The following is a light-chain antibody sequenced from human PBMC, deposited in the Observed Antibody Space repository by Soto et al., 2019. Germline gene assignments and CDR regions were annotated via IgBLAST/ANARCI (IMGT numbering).Light chain of an antibody. CDR2: DAS. V-gene: IGKV3-11*01. J-gene: IGKJ4*01. CDR3: QQRSNWFT. Sequence: IVMTQSPAPLSVYPGERATLCCRASQSVSSYLAWYQQKPGQAPRLLIYDASNRATGIPARLSGSGSGTDFTLTISSLEPEDFAVYYCQQRSNWFTFGGGTKVDIK. CDR1: QSVSSY.